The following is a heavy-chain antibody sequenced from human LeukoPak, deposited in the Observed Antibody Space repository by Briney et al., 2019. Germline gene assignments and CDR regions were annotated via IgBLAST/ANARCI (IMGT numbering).Heavy chain of an antibody. J-gene: IGHJ4*02. CDR2: ISGNGINT. CDR3: ARGVSD. CDR1: GFTFNICA. D-gene: IGHD3-16*01. Sequence: GGSLRLSCATSGFTFNICAMNWVRQAPGKWLEWVSIISGNGINTYYADSVKGRFTISRDDSKNTLYLQMNSLRVDDTAIYYCARGVSDWGQGTLVTVAS. V-gene: IGHV3-23*01.